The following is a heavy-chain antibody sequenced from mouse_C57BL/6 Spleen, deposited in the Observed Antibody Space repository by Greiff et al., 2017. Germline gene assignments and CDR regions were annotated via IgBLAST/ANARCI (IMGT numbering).Heavy chain of an antibody. CDR2: IDPSDSYT. J-gene: IGHJ4*01. D-gene: IGHD1-1*01. CDR3: ARRVTTVVAAYYAMDY. CDR1: GYTFTSYW. V-gene: IGHV1-69*01. Sequence: QVQLQQPGAELVMPGASVKLSCTASGYTFTSYWMHWVKQRPGQGLEWIGEIDPSDSYTNYNQKFKGKSTLTVDKSASTAYMQLSSLTSEDSAVFYCARRVTTVVAAYYAMDYWGQGTSVTVSS.